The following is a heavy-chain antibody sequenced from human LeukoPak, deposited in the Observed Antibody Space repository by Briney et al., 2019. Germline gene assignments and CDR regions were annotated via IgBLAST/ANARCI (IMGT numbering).Heavy chain of an antibody. J-gene: IGHJ4*02. D-gene: IGHD2-2*01. Sequence: ASVKVSCKASGYTFTSYDINWVRQATGQGLEWMGWMNPNSGNSGYAQKFQGRVTMTRNTSISTAYMELSSLRSEDTAVYYCARGIVPAAIELIGWGQGTLVTVSS. CDR1: GYTFTSYD. CDR2: MNPNSGNS. V-gene: IGHV1-8*01. CDR3: ARGIVPAAIELIG.